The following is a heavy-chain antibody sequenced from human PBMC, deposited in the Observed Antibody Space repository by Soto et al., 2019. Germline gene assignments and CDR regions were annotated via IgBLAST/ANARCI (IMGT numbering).Heavy chain of an antibody. CDR2: TYYRSKWYN. CDR3: ARVRQLVDYYYYGMDV. D-gene: IGHD6-13*01. Sequence: RSQTLSLTCAISGDSVSSNSAAWNWIRQSPSRGLEWLGRTYYRSKWYNDYAVSVKSRITINPDTSKNQFSLQLNSVTPEDTAVYYCARVRQLVDYYYYGMDVWGQGATVTVSS. CDR1: GDSVSSNSAA. V-gene: IGHV6-1*01. J-gene: IGHJ6*02.